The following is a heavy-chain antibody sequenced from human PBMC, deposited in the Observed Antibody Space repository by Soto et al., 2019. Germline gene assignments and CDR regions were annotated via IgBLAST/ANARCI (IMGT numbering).Heavy chain of an antibody. CDR3: ADAYYYDSSGYYY. Sequence: QVQLVESGGGVVQPRRSLRLSCAASGFTFSSYGMHWVRQAPGKGLEWVAVISYDGSNKYYADSVKGRFTISRDNSKNTLYLQMNSLRAEDTAVYYCADAYYYDSSGYYYWGQGTLVTVSS. CDR1: GFTFSSYG. D-gene: IGHD3-22*01. J-gene: IGHJ4*02. V-gene: IGHV3-30*03. CDR2: ISYDGSNK.